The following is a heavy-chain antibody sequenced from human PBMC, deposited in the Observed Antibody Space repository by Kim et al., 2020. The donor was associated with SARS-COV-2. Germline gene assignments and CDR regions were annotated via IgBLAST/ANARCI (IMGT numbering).Heavy chain of an antibody. CDR1: GFTFSNYA. CDR3: AKGRETYSSSYDDH. Sequence: GGSLRLSCAASGFTFSNYAMRWVRQAPGKGLEWVSGISRSGGSTYYADSVKGRFSISRDNSKNTLYLQMNSLRVEDTAVYYCAKGRETYSSSYDDHWGQGTLVSVSS. CDR2: ISRSGGST. J-gene: IGHJ4*02. D-gene: IGHD6-13*01. V-gene: IGHV3-23*01.